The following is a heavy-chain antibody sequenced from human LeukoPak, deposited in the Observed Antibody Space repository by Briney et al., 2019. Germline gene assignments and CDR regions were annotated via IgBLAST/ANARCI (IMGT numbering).Heavy chain of an antibody. Sequence: DSVKGRFTISRDNSKKTLYLQMNSLRAEDTAVYYCALTVGGDFFNFDYWGQGTLVTVSS. J-gene: IGHJ4*02. CDR3: ALTVGGDFFNFDY. D-gene: IGHD2-21*02. V-gene: IGHV3-30*03.